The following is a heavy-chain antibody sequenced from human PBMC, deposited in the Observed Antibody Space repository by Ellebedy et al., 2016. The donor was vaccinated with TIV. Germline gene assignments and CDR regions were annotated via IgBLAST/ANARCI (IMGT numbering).Heavy chain of an antibody. CDR2: IYHSGST. V-gene: IGHV4-4*02. J-gene: IGHJ4*02. D-gene: IGHD6-19*01. CDR1: GGSISSSNW. CDR3: ARHVAASYFDY. Sequence: MPGGSLRLSCAVSGGSISSSNWWSWVRQPPGKGLEWIGEIYHSGSTNYNPSLKSRVTISVDKSKNQFSLKLSSVTAADTAVYYCARHVAASYFDYWGQGTLVTVSS.